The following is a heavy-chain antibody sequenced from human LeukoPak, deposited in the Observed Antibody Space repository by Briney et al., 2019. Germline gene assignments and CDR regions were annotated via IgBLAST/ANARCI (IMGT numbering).Heavy chain of an antibody. CDR1: GYSISSGYY. Sequence: SETLSLTCAVSGYSISSGYYWGWIRQPPGKGLEWIGSIYHSGSTYSNPSLKSRVTISVDTSKNQFSLKLSSVTAADTAVYYCARHYYDFWSGYYNNNWFDPWGQGTLVTVSS. CDR2: IYHSGST. V-gene: IGHV4-38-2*01. CDR3: ARHYYDFWSGYYNNNWFDP. D-gene: IGHD3-3*01. J-gene: IGHJ5*02.